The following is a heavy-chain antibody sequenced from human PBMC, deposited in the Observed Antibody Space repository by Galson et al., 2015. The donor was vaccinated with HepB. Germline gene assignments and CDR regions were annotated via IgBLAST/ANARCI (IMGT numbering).Heavy chain of an antibody. CDR3: AKTGYCSGGSCYYFDY. J-gene: IGHJ4*02. D-gene: IGHD2-15*01. CDR2: ISWDGGST. V-gene: IGHV3-43D*03. CDR1: GFTFDDYA. Sequence: SLRLSCAASGFTFDDYAMHWVRQAPGKGLEWVSLISWDGGSTYYADSVKGRFTISRDNSKNSLYLQMNSLRAEDTAVYYCAKTGYCSGGSCYYFDYWGQGTLVTVSS.